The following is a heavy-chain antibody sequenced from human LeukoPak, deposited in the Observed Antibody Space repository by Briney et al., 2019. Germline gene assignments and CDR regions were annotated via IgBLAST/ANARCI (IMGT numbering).Heavy chain of an antibody. J-gene: IGHJ4*02. CDR1: GFTFSDFA. D-gene: IGHD2-15*01. Sequence: TGGSLRLSCAASGFTFSDFAMNWVRQAPGKGLEWVTAISGNGGSTYYADSVKGRFSISRDNSKNTLFLQMNSPTAEDTGVYHCAKARSAGVEAATNYWGQGTRVTVSS. V-gene: IGHV3-23*01. CDR2: ISGNGGST. CDR3: AKARSAGVEAATNY.